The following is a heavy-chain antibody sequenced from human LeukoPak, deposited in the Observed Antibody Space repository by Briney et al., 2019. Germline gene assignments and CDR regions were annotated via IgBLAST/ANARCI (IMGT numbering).Heavy chain of an antibody. J-gene: IGHJ3*02. Sequence: GGSLRLSCAASGFIFSNYGMNWVRQAPGKGLEWVSYISSSSSTIYYADSVKGRFTISRDNAKNSLYLQMNSLRAEDTAVYYCAREMATIGHAFDIWGQGTMVTVSS. V-gene: IGHV3-48*01. CDR2: ISSSSSTI. D-gene: IGHD5-24*01. CDR1: GFIFSNYG. CDR3: AREMATIGHAFDI.